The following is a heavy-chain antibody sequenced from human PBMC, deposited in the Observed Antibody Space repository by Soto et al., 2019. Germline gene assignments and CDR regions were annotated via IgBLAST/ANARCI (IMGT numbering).Heavy chain of an antibody. Sequence: QLQLQESGPGLVKPSETLSLTCTVSGGSISSSSYYWGWIRQPPGKGLEWIGSIYYSGSTYYNPYLKSRVTISVDTSKNQFSLKLSSVTAADTAVYYCASALRGDDYYYMDVWGKGTTVTVSS. V-gene: IGHV4-39*01. J-gene: IGHJ6*03. CDR2: IYYSGST. CDR1: GGSISSSSYY. CDR3: ASALRGDDYYYMDV. D-gene: IGHD3-10*01.